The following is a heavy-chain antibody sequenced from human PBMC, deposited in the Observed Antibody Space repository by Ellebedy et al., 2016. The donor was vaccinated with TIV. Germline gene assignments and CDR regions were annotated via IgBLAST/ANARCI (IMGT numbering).Heavy chain of an antibody. CDR3: ARQGGSYFD. J-gene: IGHJ4*02. CDR2: IYYSGNT. CDR1: GGSVGSSSYY. D-gene: IGHD1-26*01. Sequence: SETLSLTCTVSGGSVGSSSYYWGWIRQPPGEGLEWIGSIYYSGNTYYNPSLRSRVTMSVDTSKNQFSLKLTSVTAADTAVYYCARQGGSYFDWGQGTLVTASS. V-gene: IGHV4-39*01.